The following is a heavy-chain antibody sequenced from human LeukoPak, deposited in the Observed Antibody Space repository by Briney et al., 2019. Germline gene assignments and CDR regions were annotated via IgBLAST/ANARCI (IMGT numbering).Heavy chain of an antibody. V-gene: IGHV3-48*03. CDR2: ISASGGNL. CDR1: GFIFSSYE. D-gene: IGHD3-10*01. Sequence: HPGGSLRLSCAASGFIFSSYEMNWVRQAPGKGVEWVSYISASGGNLYYADSVKGRFTISRDNAKKSLYLQMNSLRAEDTAVYYCARGPLFGDYWGQGALVTVSS. CDR3: ARGPLFGDY. J-gene: IGHJ4*02.